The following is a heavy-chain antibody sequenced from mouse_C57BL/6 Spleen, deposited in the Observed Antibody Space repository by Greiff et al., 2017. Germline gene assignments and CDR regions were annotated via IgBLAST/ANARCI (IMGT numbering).Heavy chain of an antibody. Sequence: VQLQQSGAELVRPGASVKLSCPASGFNIKDDYMHWVKQRPEQGLEWIGWIDPENGDTEYASKFQGKATITADTSSNTAYLQLSSRTAEDTAVYYCRTSGDEAWFAYWGQGTLVTVSA. CDR1: GFNIKDDY. CDR2: IDPENGDT. J-gene: IGHJ3*01. D-gene: IGHD2-13*01. CDR3: RTSGDEAWFAY. V-gene: IGHV14-4*01.